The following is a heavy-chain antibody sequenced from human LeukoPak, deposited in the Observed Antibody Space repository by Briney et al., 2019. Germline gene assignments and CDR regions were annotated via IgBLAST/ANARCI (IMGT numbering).Heavy chain of an antibody. V-gene: IGHV3-9*03. J-gene: IGHJ4*02. D-gene: IGHD2-15*01. CDR1: GFTFYDYA. CDR2: ISWNSGSI. CDR3: ARGYCSGGSCWYFDY. Sequence: GRSLRLSCAASGFTFYDYAMHWVRQAPGQGLEWVSGISWNSGSIGYADSVKGRFTISRDNAKSSLYLQMNSLRAEDMALYYCARGYCSGGSCWYFDYWGQGTLVTVSS.